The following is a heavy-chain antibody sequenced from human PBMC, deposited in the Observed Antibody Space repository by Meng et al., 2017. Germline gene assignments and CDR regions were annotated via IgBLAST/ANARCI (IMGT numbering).Heavy chain of an antibody. CDR2: IYYSGST. D-gene: IGHD2-15*01. V-gene: IGHV4-39*07. Sequence: LPRRAPGQGLGRPSEPLSLTCPVSGGSISSSIYYWGWIRQPPGKGLEWIGSIYYSGSTYYNPSLKSRVTISVDTSKNQFSLKLSSVTAADTAVYYCARDFTAVVVAARWGWFDPWGQGTLVTVSS. CDR3: ARDFTAVVVAARWGWFDP. J-gene: IGHJ5*02. CDR1: GGSISSSIYY.